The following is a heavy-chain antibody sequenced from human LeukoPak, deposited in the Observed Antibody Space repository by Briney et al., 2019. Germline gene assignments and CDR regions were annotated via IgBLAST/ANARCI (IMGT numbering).Heavy chain of an antibody. V-gene: IGHV4-59*01. CDR1: GGSISSYY. D-gene: IGHD2-21*01. Sequence: SETLSLTCTISGGSISSYYWSWIRQPPGKGLEWIGYIYYSGSTNYNPSLKSRVTISVDTSKNQFSLKLSSVTAADTAVYYCARSCGGDCPYAFDIWGQGTMVTVSS. CDR2: IYYSGST. J-gene: IGHJ3*02. CDR3: ARSCGGDCPYAFDI.